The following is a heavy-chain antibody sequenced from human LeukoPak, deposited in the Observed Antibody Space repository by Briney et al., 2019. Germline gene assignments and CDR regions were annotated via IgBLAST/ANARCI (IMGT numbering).Heavy chain of an antibody. D-gene: IGHD2-2*01. CDR3: TSGGYCTSTSCYGVY. Sequence: GGSLRLSCAASGFTVSSNYMSWVRQAPGKGLEWVSVIYSGGSTYYADSVKGRFTISRDNSKNTLYLQMNSLRAEDTAVYWCTSGGYCTSTSCYGVYWGQGTLVTVSS. J-gene: IGHJ4*02. CDR2: IYSGGST. V-gene: IGHV3-53*01. CDR1: GFTVSSNY.